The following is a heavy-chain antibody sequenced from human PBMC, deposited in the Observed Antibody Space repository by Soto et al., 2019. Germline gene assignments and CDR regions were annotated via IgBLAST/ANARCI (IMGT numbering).Heavy chain of an antibody. V-gene: IGHV1-69*13. CDR2: IIPIFGTA. CDR1: GGTFSSYA. D-gene: IGHD3-22*01. CDR3: ARMETYDSSGTGGYYFYS. J-gene: IGHJ4*02. Sequence: SVKVSCKASGGTFSSYAISWVRQAPGQGLEWMGGIIPIFGTANYAQKFQGRVTITADESMSTAYMELSSLRSEDTAVYYCARMETYDSSGTGGYYFYSWGQGTLVTVSS.